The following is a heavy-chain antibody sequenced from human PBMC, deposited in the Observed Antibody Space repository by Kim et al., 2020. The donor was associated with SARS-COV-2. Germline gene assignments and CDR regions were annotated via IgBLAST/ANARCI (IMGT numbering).Heavy chain of an antibody. Sequence: HPSLQARVTISVDASKNQFSLKLSSVTAEYTAVYYCARIKYRGYGGNDYWGQGTLVTVSS. CDR3: ARIKYRGYGGNDY. J-gene: IGHJ4*02. V-gene: IGHV4-34*01. D-gene: IGHD5-12*01.